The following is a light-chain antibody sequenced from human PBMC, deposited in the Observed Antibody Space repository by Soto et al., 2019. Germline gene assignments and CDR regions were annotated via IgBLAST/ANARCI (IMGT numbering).Light chain of an antibody. Sequence: QSALTQPPSASGSPGQSVTISCTGTSSVVGGYNYVSWYQQHPGKAPKLMIYEVSKRPSGVPDRFSGSKSGNTASLTVSGLQAEDEADYYCSSYAGSKGVFGTGTKLTVL. CDR3: SSYAGSKGV. CDR1: SSVVGGYNY. CDR2: EVS. J-gene: IGLJ1*01. V-gene: IGLV2-8*01.